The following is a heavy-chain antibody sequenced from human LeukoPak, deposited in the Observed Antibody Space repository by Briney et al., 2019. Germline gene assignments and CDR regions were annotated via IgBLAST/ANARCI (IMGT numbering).Heavy chain of an antibody. Sequence: SETLSLTCTVSGGSISSYYWSWIRQPAGKGLEWIGRIYTSGSTNYNPSLKSRVTMSVDTSKNQFSLKLSSVTAADTAVYYCARDRVAAGALYYFDYWGRGTLVTVSS. CDR1: GGSISSYY. D-gene: IGHD6-13*01. CDR3: ARDRVAAGALYYFDY. CDR2: IYTSGST. J-gene: IGHJ4*02. V-gene: IGHV4-4*07.